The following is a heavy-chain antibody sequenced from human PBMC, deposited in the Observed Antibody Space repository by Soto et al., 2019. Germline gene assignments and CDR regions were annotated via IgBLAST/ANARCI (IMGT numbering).Heavy chain of an antibody. V-gene: IGHV1-46*03. CDR3: ARGNPDDFWSGYYTEPALYYYYMDV. J-gene: IGHJ6*03. CDR2: INPSGGST. D-gene: IGHD3-3*01. CDR1: GYTFTSYY. Sequence: GASVKVSCKASGYTFTSYYMHWVRQAPGQGLEWMGIINPSGGSTSYAQKFQGRVTMTRDTSTSTVYMELSSLRSEDTAVYYCARGNPDDFWSGYYTEPALYYYYMDVWGKGTTVTVSS.